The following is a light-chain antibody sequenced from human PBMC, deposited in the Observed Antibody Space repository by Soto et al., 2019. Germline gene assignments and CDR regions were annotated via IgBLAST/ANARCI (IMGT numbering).Light chain of an antibody. J-gene: IGLJ1*01. Sequence: QSVLTQPRSVSGSPGQSVTISCTGTSSDVGGYNYVSWYQQHPGKAPKLMIYDVSKRPSGVPDRFSGSKSGTTAFLTISGLNEEDEADYCCCSYGGNYLYVFGAGTKLTVL. V-gene: IGLV2-11*01. CDR1: SSDVGGYNY. CDR3: CSYGGNYLYV. CDR2: DVS.